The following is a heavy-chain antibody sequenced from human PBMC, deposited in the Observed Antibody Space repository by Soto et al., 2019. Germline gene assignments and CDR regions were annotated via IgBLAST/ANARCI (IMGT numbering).Heavy chain of an antibody. Sequence: ASVQVSCKASGGTFSSYTISWVRQAPGQRLDWMGWINAGNGITKYLQKFQGRVTITRDTSASTAYMELSSLRAEDTAVYYCARGSYSSSSWHFDYWGQGTLVTVSS. CDR1: GGTFSSYT. D-gene: IGHD6-6*01. CDR3: ARGSYSSSSWHFDY. CDR2: INAGNGIT. V-gene: IGHV1-3*01. J-gene: IGHJ4*02.